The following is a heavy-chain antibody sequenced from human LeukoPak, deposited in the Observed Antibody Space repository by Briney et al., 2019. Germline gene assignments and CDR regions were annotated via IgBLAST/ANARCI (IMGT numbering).Heavy chain of an antibody. CDR2: ISAYNGNT. J-gene: IGHJ4*02. CDR3: AAPRVEALDPTGGRDVLDY. Sequence: ASVKVSCRASGYTFTSYGISWVRQAPGQGLEWMGWISAYNGNTNYAQKLQGRVTMTTDTSTSTAYMELRSLRSDDTAVYYCAAPRVEALDPTGGRDVLDYWGQGNLVPVSS. CDR1: GYTFTSYG. D-gene: IGHD1-14*01. V-gene: IGHV1-18*04.